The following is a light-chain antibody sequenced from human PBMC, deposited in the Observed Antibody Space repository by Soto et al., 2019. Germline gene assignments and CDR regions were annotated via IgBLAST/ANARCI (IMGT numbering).Light chain of an antibody. Sequence: QSVLTQPASVSGSPGQSITISCTGTGSDVGGSNYVSWYQQHPGKAPKLMIYDVSNRPSGVSNRFSGSKSGNTASLTISGLQAEDEADYYCGSYSSSSTLYVFGTGTKLTVL. CDR3: GSYSSSSTLYV. V-gene: IGLV2-14*03. CDR1: GSDVGGSNY. J-gene: IGLJ1*01. CDR2: DVS.